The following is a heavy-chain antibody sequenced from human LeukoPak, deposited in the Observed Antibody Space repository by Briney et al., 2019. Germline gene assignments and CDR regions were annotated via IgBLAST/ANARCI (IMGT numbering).Heavy chain of an antibody. V-gene: IGHV5-51*01. D-gene: IGHD6-13*01. CDR3: ARHEVTVAGSFDY. Sequence: GESLKISCKGSGYSFTSYWIGWVRQMPGKGLEWMGIMYPGDSDTRYSPSFQGQVTISADNSISTAYLQWSSLKASDTAMYYCARHEVTVAGSFDYWGQGTLVTVPS. J-gene: IGHJ4*02. CDR2: MYPGDSDT. CDR1: GYSFTSYW.